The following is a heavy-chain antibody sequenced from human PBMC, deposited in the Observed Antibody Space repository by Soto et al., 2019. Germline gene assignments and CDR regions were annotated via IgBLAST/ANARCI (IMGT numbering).Heavy chain of an antibody. CDR3: ARGMDGDGYSDGTWYFDL. D-gene: IGHD2-15*01. CDR2: IIPIFGTA. V-gene: IGHV1-69*12. Sequence: QVQLVQSGAEVKKPGSSVKVSCKASGGTFISYAISWVRQAPGQGLEWMGGIIPIFGTANYAQKFQGRVTITAAESTTTAHMELSSLRSEDTAVYYCARGMDGDGYSDGTWYFDLWGRGTLVTVSS. CDR1: GGTFISYA. J-gene: IGHJ2*01.